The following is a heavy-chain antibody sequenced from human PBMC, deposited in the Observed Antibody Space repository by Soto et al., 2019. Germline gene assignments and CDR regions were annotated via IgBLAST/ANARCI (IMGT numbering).Heavy chain of an antibody. CDR2: INHSGST. V-gene: IGHV4-34*01. J-gene: IGHJ5*02. CDR1: GGSFSGYY. Sequence: LETLSLSCAGYGGSFSGYYWTWIRQPPGTGLEWIGEINHSGSTNYNPSLKSRVTISVDTSKNQFSLKVRSVTAADTAVCYCARETYGDYVGYFDPWGQGIQVTVS. CDR3: ARETYGDYVGYFDP. D-gene: IGHD4-17*01.